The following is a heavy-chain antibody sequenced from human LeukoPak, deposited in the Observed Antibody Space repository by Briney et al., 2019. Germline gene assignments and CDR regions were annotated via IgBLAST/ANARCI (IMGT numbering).Heavy chain of an antibody. CDR2: ITPGGGT. D-gene: IGHD5-24*01. Sequence: ASVKVSCKASGYTFTSYAIHWVRQAPGQGLEWMGWITPGGGTNYPQKFQGRVAITWDTSITTAYMDLSRLTSDDTAVYYCARDRYGDGFAHLDYWGQGALVTVSS. CDR1: GYTFTSYA. J-gene: IGHJ4*02. CDR3: ARDRYGDGFAHLDY. V-gene: IGHV1-2*02.